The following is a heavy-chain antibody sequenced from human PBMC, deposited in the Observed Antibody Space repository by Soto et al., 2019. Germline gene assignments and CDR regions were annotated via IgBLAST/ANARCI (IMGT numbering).Heavy chain of an antibody. J-gene: IGHJ6*03. CDR2: ISAYNGNT. Sequence: ASVKVSCKASGYTFTSYGISWVRQAPGQGLEWMGWISAYNGNTNYAQKLQGRVTMTTDTSTSTAYMELRSLRSDDTAVYYCARVGCSSTSCYLYYYYYMDVWGKGTTVTVSS. CDR3: ARVGCSSTSCYLYYYYYMDV. CDR1: GYTFTSYG. D-gene: IGHD2-2*01. V-gene: IGHV1-18*01.